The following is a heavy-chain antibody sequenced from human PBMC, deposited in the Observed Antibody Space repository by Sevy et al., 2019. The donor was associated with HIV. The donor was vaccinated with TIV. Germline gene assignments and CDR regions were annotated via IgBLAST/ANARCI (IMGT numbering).Heavy chain of an antibody. Sequence: GGSLRLSCAASGVIFSSYEMNWVRQAPGKGLECVSYISNSGTTIYYSDSVKGRFTISRDNARNSLYLQMNSLRAEDTAVYYCARDLPPSATTVAHFDCWGQGTLVTVSS. CDR1: GVIFSSYE. D-gene: IGHD4-17*01. J-gene: IGHJ4*02. V-gene: IGHV3-48*03. CDR2: ISNSGTTI. CDR3: ARDLPPSATTVAHFDC.